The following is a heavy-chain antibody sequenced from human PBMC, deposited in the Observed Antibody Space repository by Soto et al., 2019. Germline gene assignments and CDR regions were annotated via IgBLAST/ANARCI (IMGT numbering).Heavy chain of an antibody. V-gene: IGHV3-33*06. CDR3: AKGDTSDPLHF. Sequence: GGSQRLSCAASGFSFNNYCMHWVRQAPGKGLEWVAVIWYDGTNKYYADSVKGRFTISKDNSKNTVYLQMNSLRAEDTAVYYCAKGDTSDPLHFWGQGTLVTVSS. CDR1: GFSFNNYC. CDR2: IWYDGTNK. J-gene: IGHJ4*02. D-gene: IGHD6-25*01.